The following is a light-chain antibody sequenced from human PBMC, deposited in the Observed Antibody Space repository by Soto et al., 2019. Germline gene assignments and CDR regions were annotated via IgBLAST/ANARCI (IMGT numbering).Light chain of an antibody. Sequence: EIVLTQSPATLSLSPGERATLSCRASQSVSSYLAWYQQKPGQAPRLLISDASNRATGIPARFSGSGSGTDFTLTISSLEPEDFAVYYCQQRSTWPPYTFGQGTKLEIK. J-gene: IGKJ2*01. CDR2: DAS. V-gene: IGKV3-11*01. CDR3: QQRSTWPPYT. CDR1: QSVSSY.